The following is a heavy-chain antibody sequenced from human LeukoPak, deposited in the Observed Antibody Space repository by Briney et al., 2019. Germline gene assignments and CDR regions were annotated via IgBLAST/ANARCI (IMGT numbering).Heavy chain of an antibody. V-gene: IGHV4-38-2*02. J-gene: IGHJ5*02. CDR3: ARVGPGYCSSTSCYGTTFDP. CDR1: GYSISSGYY. Sequence: SETLSLTCTVSGYSISSGYYWGWIRQPPGKGLEWIGSIYHSGSTYYNPSLKSRVTISVDTSKNQFSLKLSSVTAADTAVYYCARVGPGYCSSTSCYGTTFDPWGQGTLVTVSS. D-gene: IGHD2-2*01. CDR2: IYHSGST.